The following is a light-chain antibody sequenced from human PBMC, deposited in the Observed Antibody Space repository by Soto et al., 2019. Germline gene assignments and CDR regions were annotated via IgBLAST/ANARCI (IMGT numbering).Light chain of an antibody. J-gene: IGKJ4*01. CDR2: AAS. CDR1: QRIRNS. Sequence: DIQVTQSPPSLSASVGDRVTITCRASQRIRNSLHWYQQKPGKAPNLLIYAASSLQSGVPSRFRGSGSGTDFTLTISSLLPEDCATYYCQQSYSTPLTFGGGTKVEIK. CDR3: QQSYSTPLT. V-gene: IGKV1-39*01.